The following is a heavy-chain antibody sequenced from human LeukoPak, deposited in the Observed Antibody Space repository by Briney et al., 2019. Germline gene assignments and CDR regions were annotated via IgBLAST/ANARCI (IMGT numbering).Heavy chain of an antibody. CDR1: GFTFSSYW. Sequence: GGSLRLSCAASGFTFSSYWMSWLPQAPGKGREWVANIKQDGSEKYYVDSVKGRFTISRDNAKNSLYLQMNSLRAEDTAAYYCAGDADSSSFDPWGQGTLVTVSS. V-gene: IGHV3-7*01. CDR2: IKQDGSEK. CDR3: AGDADSSSFDP. D-gene: IGHD6-13*01. J-gene: IGHJ5*02.